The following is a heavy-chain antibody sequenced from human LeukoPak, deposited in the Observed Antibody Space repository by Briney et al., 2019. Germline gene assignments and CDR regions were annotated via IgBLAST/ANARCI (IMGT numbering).Heavy chain of an antibody. Sequence: SETLSLTCTVSGGSISSYYWSWIRQPPGKGLEWIGYIYYSGGTNYNPSPKSRVTISVDTSKNQFSLKLSSVTAADTAVYYCARHDTVTTLPIVYWGQGTLVTVSS. CDR3: ARHDTVTTLPIVY. CDR1: GGSISSYY. D-gene: IGHD4-17*01. V-gene: IGHV4-59*08. J-gene: IGHJ4*02. CDR2: IYYSGGT.